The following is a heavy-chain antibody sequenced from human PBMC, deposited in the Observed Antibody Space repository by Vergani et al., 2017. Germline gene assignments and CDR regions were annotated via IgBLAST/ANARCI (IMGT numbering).Heavy chain of an antibody. CDR2: INHSGST. J-gene: IGHJ4*02. CDR3: ARRKYSSSHFFDY. Sequence: QVQLQESGAGLLKPSETLSLTCAVYGRSFSGYYWSWIRQPPGKGREWIGEINHSGSTNYNPALKSRVTISVDTSKNQFSLKLSSVTAPYTAVYYCARRKYSSSHFFDYWGQGTLVTVSS. V-gene: IGHV4-34*01. D-gene: IGHD6-6*01. CDR1: GRSFSGYY.